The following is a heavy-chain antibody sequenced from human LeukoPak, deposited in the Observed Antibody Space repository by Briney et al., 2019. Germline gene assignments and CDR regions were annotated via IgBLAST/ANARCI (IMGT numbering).Heavy chain of an antibody. CDR2: ISGSGGST. Sequence: GGSLRLSCAASGFTFSSYAMSWVRQAPGKGLEWVSAISGSGGSTYYADSVKGRFTISRDNSKNTLYLQMNSLRAEDTAVYYCAKDSRYLDWLLPVDYWGQGTLVTVSS. CDR3: AKDSRYLDWLLPVDY. J-gene: IGHJ4*02. D-gene: IGHD3-9*01. CDR1: GFTFSSYA. V-gene: IGHV3-23*01.